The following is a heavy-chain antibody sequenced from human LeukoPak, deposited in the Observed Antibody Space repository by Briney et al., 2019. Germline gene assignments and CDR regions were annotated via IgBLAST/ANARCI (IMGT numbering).Heavy chain of an antibody. CDR2: IRTKTRNYAA. V-gene: IGHV3-73*01. CDR1: GFTFSDSY. Sequence: GGSLRLSCAASGFTFSDSYMHWVRQASGKGLEWVGLIRTKTRNYAATYAESVKGRFTISRDDSKNTAYLQMNSLKMEDTAVYYCTRQDCTGGSCSYVDCWGQGTLVTVSS. J-gene: IGHJ4*02. CDR3: TRQDCTGGSCSYVDC. D-gene: IGHD2-8*02.